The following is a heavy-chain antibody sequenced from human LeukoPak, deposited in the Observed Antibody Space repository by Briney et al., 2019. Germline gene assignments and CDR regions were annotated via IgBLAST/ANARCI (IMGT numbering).Heavy chain of an antibody. J-gene: IGHJ4*02. Sequence: GGSLRLSCAASGLTFSSNYMNWVRQAPGQGLELVSIIYSSGRTYYADSVKGRFTISRDNSKNTLYLQMNSLKTEDTAVYYCTTEHTSQSRGLTFDYWGQGTLVTVSS. CDR3: TTEHTSQSRGLTFDY. CDR1: GLTFSSNY. CDR2: IYSSGRT. V-gene: IGHV3-53*01. D-gene: IGHD1-14*01.